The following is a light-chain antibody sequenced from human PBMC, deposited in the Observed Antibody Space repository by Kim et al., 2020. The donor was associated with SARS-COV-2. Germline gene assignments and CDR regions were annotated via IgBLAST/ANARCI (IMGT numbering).Light chain of an antibody. J-gene: IGLJ3*02. CDR3: AAWDDSLNGWV. CDR1: SSNVGSNT. Sequence: GQRVAISCSGNSSNVGSNTVNWYQHLPGTAPKLLIYTNNQRPSGVPDRFSGSKSGTSASLAISGLQSEDEADYYCAAWDDSLNGWVFGGGTQLTVL. V-gene: IGLV1-44*01. CDR2: TNN.